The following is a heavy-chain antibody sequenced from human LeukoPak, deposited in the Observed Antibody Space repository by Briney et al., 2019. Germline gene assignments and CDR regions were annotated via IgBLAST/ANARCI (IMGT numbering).Heavy chain of an antibody. CDR2: IYHSGST. CDR1: GGSISSSNW. J-gene: IGHJ4*02. D-gene: IGHD3-10*01. CDR3: ARDQEGYYGSGSLGYFDY. Sequence: SETLSLTCAVSGGSISSSNWWSWVRQPPGKGLEWIGEIYHSGSTNYNPSLKSRVTISVDKSKNQFSLKLSSVTAADTAVYYCARDQEGYYGSGSLGYFDYWGQRTLVTVSS. V-gene: IGHV4-4*02.